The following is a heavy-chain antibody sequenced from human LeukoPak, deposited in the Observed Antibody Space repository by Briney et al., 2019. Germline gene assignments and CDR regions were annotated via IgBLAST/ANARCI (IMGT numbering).Heavy chain of an antibody. CDR3: ARDMRFLEWLFKSDAFDI. J-gene: IGHJ3*02. CDR1: GFTFSSYA. D-gene: IGHD3-3*01. Sequence: GGSLRLSCAASGFTFSSYAMHWVRQAPGKGLEWVAVISYDGSNKYYADSVKGRFTISRDNSKNTLYLQMNSLRSDDTAVYYCARDMRFLEWLFKSDAFDIWGQGTMVTVSS. CDR2: ISYDGSNK. V-gene: IGHV3-30-3*01.